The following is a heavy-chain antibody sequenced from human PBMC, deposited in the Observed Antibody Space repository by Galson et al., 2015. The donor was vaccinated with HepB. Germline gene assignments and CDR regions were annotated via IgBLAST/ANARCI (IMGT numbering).Heavy chain of an antibody. CDR3: AKDSQAPSPPHNYGRRPIDY. J-gene: IGHJ4*02. CDR2: IPYSRGKE. D-gene: IGHD5-18*01. Sequence: SLRLSCAASGFTFISYGMYWVRQAPGKGLEWVALIPYSRGKEYYADSVKGRFTISKDTSRNTLFLQMNSLRVEDTAMYFCAKDSQAPSPPHNYGRRPIDYWGQGTLVTVSS. V-gene: IGHV3-30*02. CDR1: GFTFISYG.